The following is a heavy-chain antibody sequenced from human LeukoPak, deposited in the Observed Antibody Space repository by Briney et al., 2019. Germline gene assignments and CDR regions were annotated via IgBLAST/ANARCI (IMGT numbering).Heavy chain of an antibody. Sequence: PGRSLRLSCAASGFTFSSYGMHWVRQAPGKGLEWVAVISYDGSNKYYADSVKGRFTISRDNSKNTLYLQMNSLRAEDTAVYYCAKGGRPWFGELFFDYWGQGTLVTVSS. D-gene: IGHD3-10*01. V-gene: IGHV3-30*18. J-gene: IGHJ4*02. CDR2: ISYDGSNK. CDR3: AKGGRPWFGELFFDY. CDR1: GFTFSSYG.